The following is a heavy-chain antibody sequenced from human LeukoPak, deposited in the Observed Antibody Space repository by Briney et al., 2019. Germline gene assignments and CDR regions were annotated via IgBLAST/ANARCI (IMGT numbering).Heavy chain of an antibody. CDR1: DDAISTTAYY. Sequence: PSETLSLTCSVSDDAISTTAYYWGWVRQSPGKGLEWIGGIFYNGDTYYDPSLKSRISISIDTSKNQFSLNLNSMTAADSGVYYCARHFRFIGFGELLAFDTWGQGTRVIVSS. CDR3: ARHFRFIGFGELLAFDT. D-gene: IGHD3-10*01. V-gene: IGHV4-39*01. J-gene: IGHJ4*02. CDR2: IFYNGDT.